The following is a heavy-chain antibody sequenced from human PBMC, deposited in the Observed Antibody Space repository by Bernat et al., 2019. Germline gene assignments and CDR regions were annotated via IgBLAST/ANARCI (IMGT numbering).Heavy chain of an antibody. CDR2: IRSKGNNYAT. D-gene: IGHD2-21*01. J-gene: IGHJ3*02. CDR1: GFTFSASA. Sequence: EVQLVESGGGLVQPGGSLKLSCAASGFTFSASAIHWVRQASGKGLEWVGRIRSKGNNYATAYAASVKGRVTISRDDSKNTAYLQMNSLKTEDTAMYYCTRLFIAAFDIWGRGTMVTVSS. V-gene: IGHV3-73*01. CDR3: TRLFIAAFDI.